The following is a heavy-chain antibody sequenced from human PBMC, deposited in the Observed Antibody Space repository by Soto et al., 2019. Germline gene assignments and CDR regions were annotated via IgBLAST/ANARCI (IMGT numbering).Heavy chain of an antibody. CDR2: INPDSGRT. J-gene: IGHJ6*01. CDR1: GYTFTGYY. Sequence: QVQLVQSGPEVGKPGASVKVSCKASGYTFTGYYLHWVRQAPGQGPEWMGYINPDSGRTRYAQKFQGTVTMTRDTSITTAYLELSSLKYDDSAIFYCALSFSQTNIDVWGQGTTVIVSS. V-gene: IGHV1-2*02. CDR3: ALSFSQTNIDV.